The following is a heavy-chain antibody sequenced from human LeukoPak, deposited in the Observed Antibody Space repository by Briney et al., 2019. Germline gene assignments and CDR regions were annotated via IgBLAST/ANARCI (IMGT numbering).Heavy chain of an antibody. D-gene: IGHD2-2*01. V-gene: IGHV3-9*01. Sequence: PGGSLRLSCAASGFTFSGSAMHWVRQAPGKGLEWVSGISWNSGSINYTDSVKGRFTISRDNAKNSLYLQMNSLRAEDTALYYCAKDIMPPSDAFDIWGQGTMVTVSS. CDR1: GFTFSGSA. CDR3: AKDIMPPSDAFDI. J-gene: IGHJ3*02. CDR2: ISWNSGSI.